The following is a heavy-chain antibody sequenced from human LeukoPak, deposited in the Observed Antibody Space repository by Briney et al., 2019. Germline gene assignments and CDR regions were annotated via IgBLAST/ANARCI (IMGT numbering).Heavy chain of an antibody. D-gene: IGHD3-22*01. CDR3: ARDETWLSFDY. CDR2: INHSGST. CDR1: GGSLSGYY. V-gene: IGHV4-34*01. J-gene: IGHJ4*02. Sequence: PSETLSLTCAVYGGSLSGYYWSWIRQPPGKGLEWIGEINHSGSTNYNPSLKSRVTISVDTSKNQFSLKLSSVTATDTSVYYCARDETWLSFDYWGQGTLVTVSS.